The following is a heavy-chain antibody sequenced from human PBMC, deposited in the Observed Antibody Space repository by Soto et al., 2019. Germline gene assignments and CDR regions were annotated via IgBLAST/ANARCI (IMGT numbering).Heavy chain of an antibody. CDR3: AKVHGSGISNNFPEY. CDR1: GVPLSSYA. Sequence: GGALGLSCAGTGVPLSSYAMTWVRQAPGKGLEWVSLISGSGGSTYYADSVKGRFTISRDNSRDTLYLQMNSLRAEDTAVYYCAKVHGSGISNNFPEYWGQGTLVTVSS. J-gene: IGHJ4*02. CDR2: ISGSGGST. D-gene: IGHD3-10*01. V-gene: IGHV3-23*01.